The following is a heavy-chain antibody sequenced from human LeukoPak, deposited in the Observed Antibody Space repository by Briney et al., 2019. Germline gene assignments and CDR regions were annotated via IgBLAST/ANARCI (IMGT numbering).Heavy chain of an antibody. CDR2: ISWNSGSI. CDR3: ARENYYCSSGYPDY. D-gene: IGHD3-22*01. CDR1: GFTFDDYA. V-gene: IGHV3-9*01. Sequence: AGGSLRLSCAASGFTFDDYAMHWVRQAPGKGLEWVSGISWNSGSIGYADSVKGRFTISRDNAKNSLYLQMNSLRAEDKALYYCARENYYCSSGYPDYWGQGTLVTVSS. J-gene: IGHJ4*02.